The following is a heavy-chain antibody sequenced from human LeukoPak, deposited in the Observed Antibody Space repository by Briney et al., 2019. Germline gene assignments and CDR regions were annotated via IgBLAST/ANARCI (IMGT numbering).Heavy chain of an antibody. J-gene: IGHJ4*02. V-gene: IGHV3-23*01. CDR3: AKDLYTYGTTPLDY. CDR2: ISSSGGST. CDR1: GFTFSSYA. Sequence: GGSLRLSCAASGFTFSSYAMSWVRQAAGKGLEWVSSISSSGGSTYYADSVKGRFTISRDYSKNTLYLKMNSLRAEDTAVYYCAKDLYTYGTTPLDYWGQGILVTVSS. D-gene: IGHD5-18*01.